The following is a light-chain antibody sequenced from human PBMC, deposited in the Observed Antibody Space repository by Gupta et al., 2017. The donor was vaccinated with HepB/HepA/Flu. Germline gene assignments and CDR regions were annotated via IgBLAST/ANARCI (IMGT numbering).Light chain of an antibody. CDR1: SNDIGGYDS. J-gene: IGLJ2*01. CDR3: SSFSNTYTLVL. V-gene: IGLV2-14*03. CDR2: DVT. Sequence: QSALTQPASVSRLPGQSISIPCTGSSNDIGGYDSVSWYQQDPGQAPKLLIYDVTNRPSGVSNRFSGSKAGNTASLTISGLQAEDEADYDCSSFSNTYTLVLFGGGTKLTGL.